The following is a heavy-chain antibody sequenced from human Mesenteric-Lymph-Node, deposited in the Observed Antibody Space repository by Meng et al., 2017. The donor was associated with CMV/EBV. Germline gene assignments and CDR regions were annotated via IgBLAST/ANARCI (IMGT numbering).Heavy chain of an antibody. V-gene: IGHV5-51*01. CDR3: ATTHSGWDTLFDY. Sequence: GGSLRLSCTGSGYSFTSYWIGWVRQMPGKGLEWMGIIYPGDSDTRYSPSFQGHVTISADKSINTAYLQWISLKASDTSMYYCATTHSGWDTLFDYWGQGTLVTVSS. D-gene: IGHD6-19*01. CDR1: GYSFTSYW. J-gene: IGHJ4*02. CDR2: IYPGDSDT.